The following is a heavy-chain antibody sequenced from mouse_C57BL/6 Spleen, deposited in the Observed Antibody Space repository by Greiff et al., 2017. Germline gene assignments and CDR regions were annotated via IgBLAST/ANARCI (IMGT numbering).Heavy chain of an antibody. CDR2: IWRGGST. CDR3: ARNERVAPTGY. CDR1: GFSLTSYG. J-gene: IGHJ2*01. Sequence: VQLQQSGPGLVQPSQSLSITCTVSGFSLTSYGVHWVRQSPGKGLEWLGVIWRGGSTDYNAAFISRLSISKDNSKSQVFFKMNSLQADDTAIYYCARNERVAPTGYWGQGTTLTVSS. V-gene: IGHV2-2*01. D-gene: IGHD1-1*02.